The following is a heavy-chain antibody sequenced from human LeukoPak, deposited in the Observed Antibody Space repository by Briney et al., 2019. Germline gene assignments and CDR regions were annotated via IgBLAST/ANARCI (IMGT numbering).Heavy chain of an antibody. CDR3: ARRDDSKAFDY. CDR2: IYPGDSDT. J-gene: IGHJ4*02. V-gene: IGHV5-51*01. Sequence: GESREISCKGSGYSFTNFWIGWVRQMPGKGLEWMGLIYPGDSDTRYSSSFQGQVTISADKSINTAYLQWSSLKASDTAMYYCARRDDSKAFDYWGQGTLVTVSP. D-gene: IGHD3-22*01. CDR1: GYSFTNFW.